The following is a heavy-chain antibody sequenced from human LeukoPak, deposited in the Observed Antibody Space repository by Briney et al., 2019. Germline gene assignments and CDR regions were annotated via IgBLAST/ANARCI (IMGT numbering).Heavy chain of an antibody. V-gene: IGHV3-64*04. CDR2: ISPNGGSK. Sequence: GGSLRLSCSASGFTFSAYAMHWVRQAPGKGLEYVAAISPNGGSKYYADSVKGRFTISRDNSKNTLYLQMNSLRAEDTAVYYCARGLTRDGSTMGGGYWGQGTLVTVSS. CDR3: ARGLTRDGSTMGGGY. J-gene: IGHJ4*02. CDR1: GFTFSAYA. D-gene: IGHD5-24*01.